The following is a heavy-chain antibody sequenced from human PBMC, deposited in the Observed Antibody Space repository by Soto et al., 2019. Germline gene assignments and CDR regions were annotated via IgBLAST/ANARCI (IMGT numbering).Heavy chain of an antibody. V-gene: IGHV3-21*01. CDR1: GFTFSLYS. J-gene: IGHJ4*02. D-gene: IGHD3-22*01. Sequence: GGSLRLSCAASGFTFSLYSMIWVRQAPGKGLEWVASITSSSSYIYYEDSLKGRFTISRDNAKNSLFLQLDSLRAEDTAVYFCVRARSSDSRPDYWGQGTLVTVSS. CDR3: VRARSSDSRPDY. CDR2: ITSSSSYI.